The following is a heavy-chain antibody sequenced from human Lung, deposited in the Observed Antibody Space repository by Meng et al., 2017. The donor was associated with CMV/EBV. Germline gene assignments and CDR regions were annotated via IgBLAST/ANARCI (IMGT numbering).Heavy chain of an antibody. V-gene: IGHV4-4*02. CDR3: LIRSGGSV. J-gene: IGHJ1*01. D-gene: IGHD2-8*02. CDR2: IPSRDSS. Sequence: VLLQDPTPALVNPSEPRSLSFAVSGDSITNHHWRALVRHPPGNGLGWIGEIPSRDSSATIPSLKCRVSMSIDKSKNQFALKPTSVTAADTAVYHCLIRSGGSVWGQGTLVTVSS. CDR1: GDSITNHHW.